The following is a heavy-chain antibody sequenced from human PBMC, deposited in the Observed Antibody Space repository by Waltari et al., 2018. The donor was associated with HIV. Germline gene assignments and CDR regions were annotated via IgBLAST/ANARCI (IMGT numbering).Heavy chain of an antibody. Sequence: EVRLVESGGGLVKPGGSLRLSCAASGFTFSTYSMNWVRQAPGKGREWLSSISSSSTYIYYADSVKGRFTISRDNAKNSLYLQMNSLRAEDTAVYYCARGLLTGYTLFDHWGQGTLVTVSS. J-gene: IGHJ5*02. V-gene: IGHV3-21*01. CDR3: ARGLLTGYTLFDH. D-gene: IGHD3-9*01. CDR2: ISSSSTYI. CDR1: GFTFSTYS.